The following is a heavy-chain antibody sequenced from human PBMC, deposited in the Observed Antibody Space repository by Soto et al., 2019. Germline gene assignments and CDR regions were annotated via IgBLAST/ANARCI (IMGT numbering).Heavy chain of an antibody. CDR2: YSSRGHTT. CDR1: GFTFTFESYE. Sequence: HPGGSLRLSCEASGFTFTFESYEMNWVRQAPGKGLVWFAYYSSRGHTTYYADSVKGGVTISRDNAKNLVFLEMNTLRAEDTAVYYCASDKEGYNGMDVWGQGTTVTVSS. J-gene: IGHJ6*02. CDR3: ASDKEGYNGMDV. V-gene: IGHV3-48*03.